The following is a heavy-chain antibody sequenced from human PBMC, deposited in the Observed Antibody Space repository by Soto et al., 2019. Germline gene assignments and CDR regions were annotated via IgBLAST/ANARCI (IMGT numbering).Heavy chain of an antibody. CDR1: GGSFSGYY. Sequence: PSETLSLTCAVYGGSFSGYYWSWIRQPPGKGLEWIGEINHSGSTNYNPSLKSRVTISVDTSKNQFSLKLSSVTAADTAVYYCARRVVVVAATPVSPSSLDYWGQGTLVTVSS. V-gene: IGHV4-34*01. D-gene: IGHD2-15*01. J-gene: IGHJ4*02. CDR3: ARRVVVVAATPVSPSSLDY. CDR2: INHSGST.